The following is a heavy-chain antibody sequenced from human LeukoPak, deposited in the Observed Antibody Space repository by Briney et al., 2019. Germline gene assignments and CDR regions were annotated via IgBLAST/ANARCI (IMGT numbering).Heavy chain of an antibody. J-gene: IGHJ1*01. CDR3: ARAHVVVNALVFFQH. V-gene: IGHV3-30*04. D-gene: IGHD3-22*01. CDR2: MSYDGNDK. CDR1: GFTFTNYA. Sequence: PGGSLRLSCAASGFTFTNYAMHWVRQAPGKGLEWVALMSYDGNDKYYADSVKGRFTISRDNSKNTLSLQMNSLRTDDSAVYYCARAHVVVNALVFFQHWGQGTRITVSS.